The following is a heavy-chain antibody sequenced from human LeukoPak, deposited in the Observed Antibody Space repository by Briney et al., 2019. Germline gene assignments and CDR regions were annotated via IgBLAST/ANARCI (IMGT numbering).Heavy chain of an antibody. D-gene: IGHD1-26*01. CDR3: ARDRGATERVFDY. CDR2: IIPFFGTA. V-gene: IGHV1-69*15. CDR1: GGIFSSYA. Sequence: GSSVKVSCKASGGIFSSYAISWVRQAPGQGLEWLGRIIPFFGTANNAQKFQGRVTLTADESTSTAYMELSSLRSEDTAVYYCARDRGATERVFDYWGQGTLVTVSS. J-gene: IGHJ4*02.